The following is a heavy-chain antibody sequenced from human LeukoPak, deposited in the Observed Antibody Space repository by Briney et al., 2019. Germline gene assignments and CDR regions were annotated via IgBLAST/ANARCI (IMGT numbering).Heavy chain of an antibody. CDR1: GFTFSDHY. V-gene: IGHV3-23*01. D-gene: IGHD6-6*01. Sequence: AGGSLRLSCAASGFTFSDHYMSWIRQAPGRGLEWVSSITASGGDTYYADSVKGRFTISRDNSKNTLYLQVDSLRPEDTAIYYCATYSRSLFRHFDYWGQGTLVTVSS. CDR2: ITASGGDT. J-gene: IGHJ4*02. CDR3: ATYSRSLFRHFDY.